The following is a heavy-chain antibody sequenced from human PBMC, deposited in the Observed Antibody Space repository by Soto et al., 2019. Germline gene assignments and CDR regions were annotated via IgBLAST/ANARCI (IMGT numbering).Heavy chain of an antibody. V-gene: IGHV4-31*03. CDR3: ARRDSGYIHGPPHYYYGLDV. D-gene: IGHD5-18*01. CDR1: GGSISSGGYY. J-gene: IGHJ6*02. CDR2: IDYSGST. Sequence: QVQLQESGPGLVKPSQTLSLTCSVSGGSISSGGYYWCWVRQHPGKGLEWIGYIDYSGSTNYNPSLTSRVSMSVDTSKNLFSLQLTSVTAADTAVYYCARRDSGYIHGPPHYYYGLDVWGQGTTVTVSS.